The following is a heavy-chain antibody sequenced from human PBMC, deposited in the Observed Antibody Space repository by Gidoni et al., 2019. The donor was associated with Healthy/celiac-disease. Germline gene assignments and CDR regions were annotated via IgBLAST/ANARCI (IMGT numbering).Heavy chain of an antibody. Sequence: QVTLKESGPVLVKPTETLTLTCTVSGFSLSNARMGVSWIRQPPGKALEWLAHIFSNDEKSYSTSLKSRLTISKDTSKSQVVLTMTNMDPVDTATYYCARIAAAGFSYYYYGMDVWGQGTTVTVSS. V-gene: IGHV2-26*01. CDR1: GFSLSNARMG. D-gene: IGHD6-13*01. CDR2: IFSNDEK. J-gene: IGHJ6*02. CDR3: ARIAAAGFSYYYYGMDV.